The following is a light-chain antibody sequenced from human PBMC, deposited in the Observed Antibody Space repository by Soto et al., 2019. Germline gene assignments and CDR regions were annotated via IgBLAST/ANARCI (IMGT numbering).Light chain of an antibody. CDR2: EVS. J-gene: IGLJ1*01. CDR3: SSYTSSRAYV. Sequence: QSVRTQPASVSVSPGQSITISCTGTSSDVGGYNYVSWYQQQSGKAPKLMIHEVSNRPSGVSNRFSGSKSGNTASLTISGLQAEDEADYYCSSYTSSRAYVFGIGTKVTVL. V-gene: IGLV2-14*01. CDR1: SSDVGGYNY.